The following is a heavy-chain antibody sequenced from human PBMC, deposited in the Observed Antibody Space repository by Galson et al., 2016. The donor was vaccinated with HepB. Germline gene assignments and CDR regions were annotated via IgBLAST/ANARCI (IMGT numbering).Heavy chain of an antibody. Sequence: SLRLSCAASGFTFSNYAMSWVRQAPGKGLEWVSAMSGSGGSTYYADSVKGRFTISRDNSKNTLYLEMNSLRSEDTAGYYCVRHDRWVRGVGLLKYYFDHGGQGTLLTVSS. CDR2: MSGSGGST. D-gene: IGHD3-10*01. CDR1: GFTFSNYA. V-gene: IGHV3-23*01. CDR3: VRHDRWVRGVGLLKYYFDH. J-gene: IGHJ4*02.